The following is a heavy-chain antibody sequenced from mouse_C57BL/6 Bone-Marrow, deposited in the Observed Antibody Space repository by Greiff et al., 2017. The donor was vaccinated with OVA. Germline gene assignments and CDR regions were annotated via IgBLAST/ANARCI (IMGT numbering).Heavy chain of an antibody. Sequence: VQLQQPGAELVKPGASVKMSCKASGYTFTSYWITWVKQRPGQGLEWIGDIYPGSGSTNYNEKFKSKATLTVDTSSSTAYMQLSSLTSEDSAVYYCARRTQGTTVVARDWYFDVWGTGTTVTVAS. CDR2: IYPGSGST. CDR3: ARRTQGTTVVARDWYFDV. D-gene: IGHD1-1*01. CDR1: GYTFTSYW. J-gene: IGHJ1*03. V-gene: IGHV1-55*01.